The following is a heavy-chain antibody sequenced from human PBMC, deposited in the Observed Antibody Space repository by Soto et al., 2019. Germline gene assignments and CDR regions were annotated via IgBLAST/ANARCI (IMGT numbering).Heavy chain of an antibody. CDR2: TYYRSKWYN. J-gene: IGHJ4*02. D-gene: IGHD3-10*01. CDR1: GDSVSSNSAA. CDR3: ARTEQTVAGETPSYYFDY. V-gene: IGHV6-1*01. Sequence: SQTLSLTCAISGDSVSSNSAAWNWIRQSPSRGLEWLGRTYYRSKWYNDYAVSVKSRITINPDTSKNQFSLQLNSVTPEDTAVYYCARTEQTVAGETPSYYFDYWGQGTLVTV.